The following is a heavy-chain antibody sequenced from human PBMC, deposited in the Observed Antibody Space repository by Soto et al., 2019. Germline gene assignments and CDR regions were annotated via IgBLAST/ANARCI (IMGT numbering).Heavy chain of an antibody. CDR3: ARDLDGSGSYYTDY. J-gene: IGHJ4*02. D-gene: IGHD3-10*01. CDR2: ISTYNGNT. Sequence: GASVKVSCKASGDTFSTYGISWVRQAPGQGLEWMGRISTYNGNTNYAQNLQGRVTMTTDTSTSTAYMELRSLRSDDTAVYYCARDLDGSGSYYTDYWGPGTLVTVSS. CDR1: GDTFSTYG. V-gene: IGHV1-18*01.